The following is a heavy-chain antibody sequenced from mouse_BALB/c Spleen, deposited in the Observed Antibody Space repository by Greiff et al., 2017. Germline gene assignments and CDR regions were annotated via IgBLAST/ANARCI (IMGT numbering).Heavy chain of an antibody. CDR2: ISYSGST. CDR1: GYSITSDYA. V-gene: IGHV3-2*02. CDR3: ARYAYAMDY. Sequence: EVQLQESGPGLVKPSQSLSLTCTVTGYSITSDYAWNWIRQFPGNKLEWMGYISYSGSTSYNPSLKSRISITRDTSKNQFFLQLNSVTTEDTATYYCARYAYAMDYWGQGTSVTVSS. J-gene: IGHJ4*01.